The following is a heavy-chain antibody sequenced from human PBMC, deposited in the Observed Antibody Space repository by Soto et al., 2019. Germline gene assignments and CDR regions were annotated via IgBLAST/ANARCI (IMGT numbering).Heavy chain of an antibody. J-gene: IGHJ4*02. CDR3: ARAPYDSSGQYFDY. CDR1: GGSISDYY. D-gene: IGHD3-22*01. CDR2: IYFSGST. Sequence: SETLSLTCTVSGGSISDYYWSWIRQPPGKGLEWVAYIYFSGSTNYNPSLESRVTISVDTSKNQFSLQLSSVTAADTATYYCARAPYDSSGQYFDYWGQGTLVTVSS. V-gene: IGHV4-59*01.